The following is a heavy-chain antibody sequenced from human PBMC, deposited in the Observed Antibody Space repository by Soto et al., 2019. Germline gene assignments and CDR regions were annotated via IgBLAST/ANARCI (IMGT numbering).Heavy chain of an antibody. Sequence: QVQLQQWGAGLLKPSETLSLPCAVYGGSFSGYYWSWIRQPPGKGLEWIGEINHSGSTNYNPSLKSRVTISVDTSKNQFSLKVSSVTAADTAVYYCASSYGSGSYYKDYGGEGTLVTVSS. V-gene: IGHV4-34*01. CDR1: GGSFSGYY. CDR2: INHSGST. D-gene: IGHD3-10*01. J-gene: IGHJ4*02. CDR3: ASSYGSGSYYKDY.